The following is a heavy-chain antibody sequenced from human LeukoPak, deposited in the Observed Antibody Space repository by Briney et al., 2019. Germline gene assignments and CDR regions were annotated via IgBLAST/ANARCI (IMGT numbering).Heavy chain of an antibody. CDR3: ARGSVGGATLGAFDY. CDR1: GYTFTSYT. CDR2: INAGNGNT. D-gene: IGHD1-26*01. J-gene: IGHJ4*02. V-gene: IGHV1-3*03. Sequence: ASVKVSCKASGYTFTSYTIHWVRQAPGQRLEWMGWINAGNGNTKYSQEFQDRVTITRDTSASTAYMELSSLRSEDMAVYYCARGSVGGATLGAFDYWGQGTLVTVSS.